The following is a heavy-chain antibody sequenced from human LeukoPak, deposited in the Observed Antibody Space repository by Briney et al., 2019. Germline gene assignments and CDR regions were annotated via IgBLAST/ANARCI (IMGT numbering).Heavy chain of an antibody. V-gene: IGHV1-69*05. J-gene: IGHJ6*03. CDR1: GGTFSSYA. D-gene: IGHD3-10*01. CDR2: IIPIFGTA. CDR3: ARSYGSGIYYMDV. Sequence: SVKVSCKVSGGTFSSYAISWVRQAPGQGLEWMGGIIPIFGTANYAQKFQGRVTITTDESTSTAYMELSSLRSEDTAVYYCARSYGSGIYYMDVWGKGTTVTVSS.